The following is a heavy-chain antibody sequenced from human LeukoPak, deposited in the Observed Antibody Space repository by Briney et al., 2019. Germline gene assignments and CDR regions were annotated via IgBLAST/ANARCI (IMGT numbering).Heavy chain of an antibody. CDR1: GYTFTSYY. V-gene: IGHV1-2*02. Sequence: ASVKVSCKASGYTFTSYYMYWVRQAPGQGLEWMGWINPNSGGTNYAQKFQGRVTMTRDTSISTAYMELSRLRSDDTAVYYCAREGGADFWSGYYNKYYFDYWGQGTLVTVSS. J-gene: IGHJ4*02. CDR3: AREGGADFWSGYYNKYYFDY. CDR2: INPNSGGT. D-gene: IGHD3-3*01.